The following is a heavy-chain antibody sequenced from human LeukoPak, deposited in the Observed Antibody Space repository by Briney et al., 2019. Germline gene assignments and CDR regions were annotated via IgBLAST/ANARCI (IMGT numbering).Heavy chain of an antibody. D-gene: IGHD1-14*01. CDR2: IAYDGSRA. CDR1: GFTFCGYG. V-gene: IGHV3-33*01. Sequence: GSLRLSCAGSGFTFCGYGMHWFRRTPGKGLGWVAVIAYDGSRAFYSDSVKGRFTISRDNSKNTMSVQMDDLRAEDTAVYYCTRYNNDHFDYWGQGTLVTVSS. J-gene: IGHJ4*02. CDR3: TRYNNDHFDY.